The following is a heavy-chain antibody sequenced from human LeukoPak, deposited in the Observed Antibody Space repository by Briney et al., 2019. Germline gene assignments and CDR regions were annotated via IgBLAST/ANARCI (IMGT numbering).Heavy chain of an antibody. CDR3: ARSHNWNDVDAFDI. D-gene: IGHD1-20*01. CDR2: VKSDGAGT. V-gene: IGHV3-23*01. CDR1: GFTFSTYA. Sequence: GGSLRLSCAASGFTFSTYAMSWVRQAPGKGLAWVASVKSDGAGTHYADSVKGRFTISRDNSKNILYLQMNSVIAEDTAVYYCARSHNWNDVDAFDIWGQGTMVTVSS. J-gene: IGHJ3*02.